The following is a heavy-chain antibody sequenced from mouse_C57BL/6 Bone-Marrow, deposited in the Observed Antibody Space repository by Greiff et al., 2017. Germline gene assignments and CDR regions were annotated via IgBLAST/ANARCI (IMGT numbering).Heavy chain of an antibody. J-gene: IGHJ2*01. D-gene: IGHD2-5*01. Sequence: QVQLQQSGPELVKPGASVKISCKASGYAFSSSWMNWVKQRPGKGLEWIGRIYPGDGDTNYNGKFKGKATLTADKSSSTAYMQLSSLTSEDSAVYYCAIPSYYSKGYWGQGTTLTVSS. V-gene: IGHV1-82*01. CDR3: AIPSYYSKGY. CDR1: GYAFSSSW. CDR2: IYPGDGDT.